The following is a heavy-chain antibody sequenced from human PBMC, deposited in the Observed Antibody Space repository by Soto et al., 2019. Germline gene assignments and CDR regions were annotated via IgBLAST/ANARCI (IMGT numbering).Heavy chain of an antibody. Sequence: EVKLVESRGTLVQPGGSLKLSCAASGFDASVNFMTWVRQAPGKGLEWVTAINNAGTTFYADSVKGRFSISRDDSKNTLYLQMNSLRVEDTAMYYCVRENYYYGMDVWGQGTAVTVSS. CDR3: VRENYYYGMDV. CDR1: GFDASVNF. J-gene: IGHJ6*02. CDR2: INNAGTT. V-gene: IGHV3-66*01.